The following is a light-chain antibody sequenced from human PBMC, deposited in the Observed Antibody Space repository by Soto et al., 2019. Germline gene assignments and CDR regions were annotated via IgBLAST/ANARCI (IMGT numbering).Light chain of an antibody. J-gene: IGKJ1*01. CDR2: DAS. CDR1: QSIRRY. V-gene: IGKV1-39*01. Sequence: DIQMTQSPSSLSASVGDRVTITCRASQSIRRYINWYQQKPGKAPKLLIYDASSLQSGVPSRFSGSGSGTDFTLTISSLQPEDVATYYCQQSYSTPRTFGQGTKVEIK. CDR3: QQSYSTPRT.